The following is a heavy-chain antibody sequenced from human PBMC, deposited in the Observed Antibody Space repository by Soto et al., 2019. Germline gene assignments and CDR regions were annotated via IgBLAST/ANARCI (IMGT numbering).Heavy chain of an antibody. J-gene: IGHJ6*03. D-gene: IGHD2-15*01. CDR2: INRDGSVP. V-gene: IGHV3-74*02. CDR1: GFTFSNYW. Sequence: EVQLVESGGGLVQPGGSLRLSCAASGFTFSNYWMNWVRQAPGKGLEWVSRINRDGSVPGHADSVRGRLTISRDNVKNTLYLHMDSLRAEDTAVYFCARGDCVGGTCYSLAGSFFYYMDVWGKGTTVTVFS. CDR3: ARGDCVGGTCYSLAGSFFYYMDV.